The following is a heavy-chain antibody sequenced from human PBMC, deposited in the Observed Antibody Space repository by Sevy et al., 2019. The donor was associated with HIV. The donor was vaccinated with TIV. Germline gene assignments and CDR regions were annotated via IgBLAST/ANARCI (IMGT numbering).Heavy chain of an antibody. V-gene: IGHV4-39*01. CDR2: IYYSGST. CDR3: ARHSGWSFDY. D-gene: IGHD6-19*01. J-gene: IGHJ4*02. Sequence: SETLSLTCTVSGGSISSSSYYWGWIRQPPGKGQEWIGSIYYSGSTYYNPSLKSRVTISVDTSKNQFSLKLSSVTAADTAVYYCARHSGWSFDYWGQGALVTVSS. CDR1: GGSISSSSYY.